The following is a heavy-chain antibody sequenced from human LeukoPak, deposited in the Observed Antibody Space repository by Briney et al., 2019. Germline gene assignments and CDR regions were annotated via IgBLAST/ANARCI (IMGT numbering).Heavy chain of an antibody. D-gene: IGHD5-24*01. CDR1: GYTFTSYD. CDR3: ARGLSARGKKRWLQYNLDY. Sequence: ASVKVSCKASGYTFTSYDINWVRQATGQGLEWMGWMNPNSGNTGYAQKFQGRVTITRNTPISTAYMELSSLRSEDTAVYYCARGLSARGKKRWLQYNLDYWGQGTLVTVSS. J-gene: IGHJ4*02. CDR2: MNPNSGNT. V-gene: IGHV1-8*03.